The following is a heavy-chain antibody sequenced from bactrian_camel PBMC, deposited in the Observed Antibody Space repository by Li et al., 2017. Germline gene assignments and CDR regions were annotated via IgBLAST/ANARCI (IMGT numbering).Heavy chain of an antibody. D-gene: IGHD6*01. CDR3: ALQYGDNSWEY. CDR1: GYQLTSHC. V-gene: IGHV3S68*01. CDR2: LWTQDDST. J-gene: IGHJ4*01. Sequence: HVQLVESGGGSVQAGGSLRLSCVASGYQLTSHCVTWFRQAPGEEREGVAGLWTQDDSTSYADFVNGRFTISQDNAKNTVYLQMNSLKPEDTAMYYCALQYGDNSWEYWGQGIQVTVS.